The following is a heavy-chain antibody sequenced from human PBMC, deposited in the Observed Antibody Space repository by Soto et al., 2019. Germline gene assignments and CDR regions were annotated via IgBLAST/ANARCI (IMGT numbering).Heavy chain of an antibody. V-gene: IGHV1-69*13. Sequence: ASVKVSCKASGGTFSSYAISWVRQAPGQGLEWMGGIIPIFGTANYAQKFQGRVTITADESTSTAYMELSSLRSEDTAVYYCARANHIAVAGGWYWGQGTLVTVSS. D-gene: IGHD6-19*01. J-gene: IGHJ4*02. CDR1: GGTFSSYA. CDR3: ARANHIAVAGGWY. CDR2: IIPIFGTA.